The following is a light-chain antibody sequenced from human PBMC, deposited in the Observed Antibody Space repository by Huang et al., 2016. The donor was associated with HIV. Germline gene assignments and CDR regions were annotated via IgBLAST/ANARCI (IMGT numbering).Light chain of an antibody. Sequence: DIQMTQSPSFVSASVGDRVTINCRASQGISSWLAWYQHKPGKAPKLLIYAASSLQSGLPTRFSGSGSGTDFTLTISDLQPDDFATYFCQQANSFPLITFGQGTRLDIK. J-gene: IGKJ5*01. V-gene: IGKV1-12*01. CDR2: AAS. CDR1: QGISSW. CDR3: QQANSFPLIT.